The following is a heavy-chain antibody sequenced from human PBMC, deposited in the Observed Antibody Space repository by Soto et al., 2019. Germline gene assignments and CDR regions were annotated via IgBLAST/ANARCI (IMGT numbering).Heavy chain of an antibody. Sequence: PSETLSLTCAISGDSVSSNSAAWNWIRQSPSIGLEWLGRTYYGSKWYNDYAVSVKSRITITPDTSKNQVSLQLNSVTPEDTAVYYCARGRVRIPARPEIWYDPWGDGTLVTVSS. CDR3: ARGRVRIPARPEIWYDP. CDR1: GDSVSSNSAA. D-gene: IGHD6-6*01. V-gene: IGHV6-1*01. CDR2: TYYGSKWYN. J-gene: IGHJ5*02.